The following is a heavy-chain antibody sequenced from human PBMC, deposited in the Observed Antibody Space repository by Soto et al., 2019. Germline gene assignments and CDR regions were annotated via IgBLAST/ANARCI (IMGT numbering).Heavy chain of an antibody. V-gene: IGHV1-18*01. J-gene: IGHJ6*02. Sequence: QVQLVQSEAEVKKPGASVKVSCKASGYTFTSYSISWVRQAPGQGLEWMGWISAYNGNTNYAQKLQGRVTMTTDTSTSTAYMELRSLRSDDTAVYYCARGYYYGSGSYEDYYYYGMDVWGQGTTVTVSS. CDR1: GYTFTSYS. CDR2: ISAYNGNT. D-gene: IGHD3-10*01. CDR3: ARGYYYGSGSYEDYYYYGMDV.